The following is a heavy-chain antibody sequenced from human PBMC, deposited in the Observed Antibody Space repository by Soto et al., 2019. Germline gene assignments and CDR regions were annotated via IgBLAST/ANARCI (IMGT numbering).Heavy chain of an antibody. D-gene: IGHD6-13*01. CDR3: TIFSYSTIILVLFYY. CDR2: IKRKTDGGTT. Sequence: GGSLRLSCAASGFTFSNAWINWVRQAPGKGLEWVGRIKRKTDGGTTDFAAPVKGRFAISRDDSKNMVYLQMNSLKTEDTGIYYCTIFSYSTIILVLFYYCGHGSLVTVSS. V-gene: IGHV3-15*07. J-gene: IGHJ4*01. CDR1: GFTFSNAW.